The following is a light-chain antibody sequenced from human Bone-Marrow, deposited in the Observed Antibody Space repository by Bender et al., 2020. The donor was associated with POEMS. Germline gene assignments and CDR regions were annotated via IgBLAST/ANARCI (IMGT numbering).Light chain of an antibody. J-gene: IGLJ3*02. CDR2: DVS. Sequence: QSALTQPASVSGSPGQSVTISCTGTSSDVGGYNYVSWYQQHPGKAPKLIISDVSKRPSGVPDRFSGSKSGNTASLTISGLQAEDEADYYCCSYGGSNNWGVFGGGTKLTVL. CDR1: SSDVGGYNY. CDR3: CSYGGSNNWGV. V-gene: IGLV2-11*01.